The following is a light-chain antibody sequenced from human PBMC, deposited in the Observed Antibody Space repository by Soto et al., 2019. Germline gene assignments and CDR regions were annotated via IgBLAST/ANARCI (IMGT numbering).Light chain of an antibody. Sequence: DIVMTQSPDSLAVPLGERATINCKSSRSVLYSSNNKNYLAWYQQKPRQSPKLLIYWASTRESGVPDRFSGSGSGTDFTLTISSLQAEDVAVYYCQQYYSTPRTFGQGTKVEIK. CDR3: QQYYSTPRT. CDR1: RSVLYSSNNKNY. V-gene: IGKV4-1*01. J-gene: IGKJ1*01. CDR2: WAS.